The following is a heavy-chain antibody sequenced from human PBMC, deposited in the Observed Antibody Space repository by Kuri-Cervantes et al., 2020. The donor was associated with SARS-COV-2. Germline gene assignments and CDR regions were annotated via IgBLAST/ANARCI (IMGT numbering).Heavy chain of an antibody. J-gene: IGHJ4*02. CDR3: ASQGSKRGRFDY. Sequence: GSLRLSCTVSGGSISSSSYYWGWIRQPPGKGLEWIGSIYYSGSTYYNPSLKSRVTISVDTSKNQFSLKLSSVTAADTAVYYCASQGSKRGRFDYWGQGTLVTVSS. V-gene: IGHV4-39*01. D-gene: IGHD4-11*01. CDR1: GGSISSSSYY. CDR2: IYYSGST.